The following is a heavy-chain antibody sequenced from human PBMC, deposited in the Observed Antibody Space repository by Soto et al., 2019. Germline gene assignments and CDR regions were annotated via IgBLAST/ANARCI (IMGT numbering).Heavy chain of an antibody. J-gene: IGHJ5*01. V-gene: IGHV4-31*03. CDR1: AGSISSGGYY. CDR3: ARGGHEDNWFEP. CDR2: IFHSGST. D-gene: IGHD3-16*01. Sequence: NLPLTCTVSAGSISSGGYYWSWLRQHPGKGLEWIGYIFHSGSTYYNPSLRSRVATSFDTSKNQFALNLTSVTAADTAVYYCARGGHEDNWFEPWGQGTLVTVS.